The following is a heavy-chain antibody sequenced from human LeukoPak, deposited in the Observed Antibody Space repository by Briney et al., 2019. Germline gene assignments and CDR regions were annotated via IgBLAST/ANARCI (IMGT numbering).Heavy chain of an antibody. CDR1: GGSISSYY. V-gene: IGHV4-59*01. CDR3: ARDNEGSYFDY. D-gene: IGHD3-10*01. CDR2: IYYSGST. Sequence: PSETLSLTCTVSGGSISSYYWTWIRQPPGKGLEWIGYIYYSGSTSYNPSLKSRVTISLHTSKTQFSLNLSSVIAADTAVYYCARDNEGSYFDYWGQGTLVTASS. J-gene: IGHJ4*02.